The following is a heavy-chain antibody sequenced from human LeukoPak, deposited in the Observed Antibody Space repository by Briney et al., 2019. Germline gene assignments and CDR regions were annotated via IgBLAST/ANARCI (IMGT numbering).Heavy chain of an antibody. CDR1: GYTFTDYY. D-gene: IGHD3-22*01. J-gene: IGHJ4*02. CDR2: MHPNSGGT. Sequence: GASVKVSCKASGYTFTDYYMHWLRQAPGQGLEWMGWMHPNSGGTNYAQKFQGRVTMTRDTSVSTAYMDLSSLRSDDTAVYYCARDWEDYDSSGYYYPDWGQGTLVTVSS. V-gene: IGHV1-2*02. CDR3: ARDWEDYDSSGYYYPD.